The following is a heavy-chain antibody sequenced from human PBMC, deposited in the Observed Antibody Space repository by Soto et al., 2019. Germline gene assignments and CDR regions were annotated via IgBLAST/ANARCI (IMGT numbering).Heavy chain of an antibody. CDR1: GYTFTSYD. D-gene: IGHD3-16*02. CDR3: ARVGRTITFGGVIVILRPGWFDP. Sequence: SVKVSCKASGYTFTSYDLNWVRQATGQALEWMGWMNPNSGNTGYAQKFQGRVTMTRNTSISTAYMELSILRSDDTAVYYFARVGRTITFGGVIVILRPGWFDPWGQGTLVTVSS. CDR2: MNPNSGNT. J-gene: IGHJ5*02. V-gene: IGHV1-8*01.